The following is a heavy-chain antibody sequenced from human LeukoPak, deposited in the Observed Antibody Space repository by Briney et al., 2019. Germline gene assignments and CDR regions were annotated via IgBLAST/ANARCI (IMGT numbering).Heavy chain of an antibody. J-gene: IGHJ6*03. V-gene: IGHV1-69*05. CDR2: IIPIFGTA. D-gene: IGHD1-14*01. Sequence: GASVKVSCKASGSTFSSYAISWVRQAPGQGLEWMGGIIPIFGTANYAQKFQGRVTITTDESTSTAYMELSSLRSEDTAVYYCARGVTGDYDYYYMDVWGKGTTVTVSS. CDR3: ARGVTGDYDYYYMDV. CDR1: GSTFSSYA.